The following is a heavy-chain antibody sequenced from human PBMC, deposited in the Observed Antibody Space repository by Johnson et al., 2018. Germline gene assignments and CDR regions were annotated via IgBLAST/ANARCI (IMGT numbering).Heavy chain of an antibody. D-gene: IGHD2-2*01. CDR2: IYYSGRP. CDR3: AREFLGYCSSTSCYEAFDI. Sequence: QVQLQESGPGLVKPSETLSLTCTVSGGSISSYYWSWIRQPPGKGLEWFGYIYYSGRPNYNPSLKSPVTISVDTSKNQFSLKLSSVTAGDTAVYYCAREFLGYCSSTSCYEAFDIWGQGTMVTVSS. J-gene: IGHJ3*02. CDR1: GGSISSYY. V-gene: IGHV4-59*01.